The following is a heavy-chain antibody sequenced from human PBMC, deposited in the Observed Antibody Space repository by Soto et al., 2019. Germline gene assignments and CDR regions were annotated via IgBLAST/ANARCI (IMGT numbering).Heavy chain of an antibody. J-gene: IGHJ4*02. D-gene: IGHD3-10*01. CDR1: VGSISSGGYY. V-gene: IGHV4-31*03. CDR2: IYYSGST. Sequence: PSETLSLTCTVSVGSISSGGYYRSWIRQHPGKGLEWIGYIYYSGSTYYNPSLKSRVTISVDTSKNQFSLKLSSVTAADTAVYYCARDGGGFGELGFSDYWGQGTLVTVSS. CDR3: ARDGGGFGELGFSDY.